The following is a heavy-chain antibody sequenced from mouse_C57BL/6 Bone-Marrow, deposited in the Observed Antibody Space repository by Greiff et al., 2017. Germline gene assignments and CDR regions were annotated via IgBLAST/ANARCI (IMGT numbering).Heavy chain of an antibody. CDR3: ARLRTGTYWYFDV. D-gene: IGHD4-1*01. V-gene: IGHV1-53*01. Sequence: VQLQQPGTELVKPGASVKLSCKASGYTFTSYWMHWVKQRPGQGLEWIGNINPSNGGTNYNEKFKSKATLTVDKSSSTAYMQLSSLTSEDSAVYYCARLRTGTYWYFDVWGTGTTVTVSS. CDR1: GYTFTSYW. CDR2: INPSNGGT. J-gene: IGHJ1*03.